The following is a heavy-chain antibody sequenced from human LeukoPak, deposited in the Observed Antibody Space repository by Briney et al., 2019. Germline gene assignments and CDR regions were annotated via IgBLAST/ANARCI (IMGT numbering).Heavy chain of an antibody. D-gene: IGHD3-10*01. CDR2: INQSGRT. Sequence: SETLSLTCAVYGDSFSAYYWSWIRQPPGKGLEWIGEINQSGRTNSNPSLKSRVTISVDTSKNQFSLKLSSVTAADTAIYYCARGGYYGSGNDFRFDPWGQGTLVTVSS. CDR3: ARGGYYGSGNDFRFDP. V-gene: IGHV4-34*01. CDR1: GDSFSAYY. J-gene: IGHJ5*02.